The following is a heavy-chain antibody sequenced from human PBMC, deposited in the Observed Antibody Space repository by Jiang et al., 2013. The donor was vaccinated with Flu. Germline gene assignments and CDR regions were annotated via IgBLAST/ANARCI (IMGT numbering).Heavy chain of an antibody. Sequence: GAEVKKPGESLRISCKGSGYSFTSYWISWVRQMPGKGLEWMGRIDPSDSYTNYSPSFQGHVTISADKSISTAYLQWSSLKASDTAMYYCARVSQQLWTTNGFDYWGQGTLVTASS. D-gene: IGHD5-18*01. CDR3: ARVSQQLWTTNGFDY. V-gene: IGHV5-10-1*01. CDR1: GYSFTSYW. J-gene: IGHJ4*02. CDR2: IDPSDSYT.